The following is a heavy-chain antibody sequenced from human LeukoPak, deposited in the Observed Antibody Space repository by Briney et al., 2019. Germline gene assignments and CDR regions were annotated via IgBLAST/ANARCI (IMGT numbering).Heavy chain of an antibody. J-gene: IGHJ4*02. CDR2: IYTSGST. D-gene: IGHD5-18*01. CDR3: ARHVPSSYGYFFDY. CDR1: SGSISTFY. Sequence: SETLSLTCTVCSGSISTFYWSWVRQPAGKGLERIGRIYTSGSTNYNPSLKSRVSMSVDTSKNQFSLKLSSATAADTAVYYCARHVPSSYGYFFDYWGQGTLVTVSS. V-gene: IGHV4-4*07.